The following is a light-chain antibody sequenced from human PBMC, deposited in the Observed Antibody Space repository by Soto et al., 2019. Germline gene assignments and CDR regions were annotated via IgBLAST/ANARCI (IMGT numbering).Light chain of an antibody. Sequence: EVVMTQPPATLSVSPGEGVTLSCRANQGIGDTLAWYQHKPGQAPRLLIYDASSRATGIPDRFSGGGSGTDFTLTISRLEPEDFAVYYCQQFSSYPLTFGGGTKVDIK. J-gene: IGKJ4*01. CDR3: QQFSSYPLT. CDR1: QGIGDT. CDR2: DAS. V-gene: IGKV3-20*01.